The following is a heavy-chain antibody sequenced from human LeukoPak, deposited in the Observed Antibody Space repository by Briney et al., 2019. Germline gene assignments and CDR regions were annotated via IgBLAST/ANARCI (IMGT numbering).Heavy chain of an antibody. J-gene: IGHJ5*02. D-gene: IGHD3-10*01. V-gene: IGHV4-59*08. CDR2: SYDSGST. CDR3: ASFSWGSGSYNQEAIWSWFDP. Sequence: SETLSLTCTVPGGSISTYYWSWIRQPPGMGLEWIGYSYDSGSTYCNPSLKTRVTISVDTSKNQFSLKLSSVTAADTAVYYCASFSWGSGSYNQEAIWSWFDPWGQGTLVIVSS. CDR1: GGSISTYY.